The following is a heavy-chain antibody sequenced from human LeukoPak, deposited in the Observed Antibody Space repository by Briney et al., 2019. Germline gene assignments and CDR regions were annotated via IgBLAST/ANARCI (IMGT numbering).Heavy chain of an antibody. CDR3: AKDRGFHDKTGYRTFDY. J-gene: IGHJ4*02. D-gene: IGHD3-9*01. CDR1: GFTFSTHG. V-gene: IGHV3-23*01. Sequence: GGSLRLSCAASGFTFSTHGMTWVRQAPGKGLEWVSIISDNGDYTYYADSVKGRFTISRDNSKNTVYMQMNSLRTDDTAMYYCAKDRGFHDKTGYRTFDYWGRGTLVTVSS. CDR2: ISDNGDYT.